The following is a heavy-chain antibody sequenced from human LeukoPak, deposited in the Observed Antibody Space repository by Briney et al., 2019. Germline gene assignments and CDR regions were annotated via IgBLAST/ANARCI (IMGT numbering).Heavy chain of an antibody. CDR3: ARVLGYCSGGSCYGYFGY. Sequence: SETLSLTCTVSGYSISSGYYWGWIRQPPGKGLEWIGSIYHSGSTYYNPSLKSRVTISVDTSKNQFSLKLSSVTAADTAVYYCARVLGYCSGGSCYGYFGYWGQGTLVTVSS. J-gene: IGHJ4*02. CDR2: IYHSGST. CDR1: GYSISSGYY. D-gene: IGHD2-15*01. V-gene: IGHV4-38-2*02.